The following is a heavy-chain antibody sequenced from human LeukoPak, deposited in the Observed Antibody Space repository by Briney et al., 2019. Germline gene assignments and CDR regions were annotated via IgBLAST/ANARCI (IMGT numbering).Heavy chain of an antibody. J-gene: IGHJ4*02. CDR2: ISSNGGST. Sequence: GGSLRLSCAASGFTFSSYAMHWVRQAPGKGLEYVSAISSNGGSTYYANSVKGRFTISRDNSKNTLYLQMGSLRAEDMAVYYCARFDYYGAGGFDYWGQGTLVTVSS. CDR3: ARFDYYGAGGFDY. D-gene: IGHD4-17*01. V-gene: IGHV3-64*01. CDR1: GFTFSSYA.